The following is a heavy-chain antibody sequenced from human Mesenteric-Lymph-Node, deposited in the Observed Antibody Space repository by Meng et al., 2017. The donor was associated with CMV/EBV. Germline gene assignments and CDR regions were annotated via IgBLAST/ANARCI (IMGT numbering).Heavy chain of an antibody. CDR2: ISSSSSYI. V-gene: IGHV3-21*01. Sequence: GGSLRLSCAASGFTFSSYWMHWVRQAPGEGLVWVSSISSSSSYIYYADSVKGRFTISRDNAKNSLYLQMNSLRAEDTAVYYCARRVATGDVWGQGTTVTVSS. D-gene: IGHD2-15*01. J-gene: IGHJ6*02. CDR1: GFTFSSYW. CDR3: ARRVATGDV.